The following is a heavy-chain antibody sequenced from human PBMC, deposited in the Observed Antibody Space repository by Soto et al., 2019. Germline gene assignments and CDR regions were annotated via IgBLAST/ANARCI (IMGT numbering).Heavy chain of an antibody. D-gene: IGHD2-2*01. V-gene: IGHV4-59*01. CDR1: GGSISSYY. J-gene: IGHJ4*02. CDR3: ARDSSHYQGFDY. CDR2: IYYSGST. Sequence: PSETLSLTCTVSGGSISSYYWSWIRQPPGKGLEWIGYIYYSGSTNYNPSLKSRVTISVDTSKNQFSLKLSSVTAADTAVYYCARDSSHYQGFDYWGQGTLVTVSS.